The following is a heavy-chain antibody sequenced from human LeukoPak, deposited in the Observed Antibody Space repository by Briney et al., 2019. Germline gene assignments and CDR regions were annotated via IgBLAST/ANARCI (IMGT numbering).Heavy chain of an antibody. CDR2: IYPSDSDT. CDR1: GYSFVTHW. J-gene: IGHJ3*01. CDR3: ALRSGNDDAYDV. Sequence: GESLKISCKGSGYSFVTHWIGWVRQMPGKGLEWMGIIYPSDSDTRYSPSFEGQVTISADKSITTAYLQWSSLKASDTAMYYYALRSGNDDAYDVWGQGTLVTVSS. V-gene: IGHV5-51*01. D-gene: IGHD1-1*01.